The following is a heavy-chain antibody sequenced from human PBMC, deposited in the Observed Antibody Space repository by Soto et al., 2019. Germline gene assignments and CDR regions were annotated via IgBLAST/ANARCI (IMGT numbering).Heavy chain of an antibody. J-gene: IGHJ3*01. CDR1: GYIVTRSG. CDR2: ISKYGDS. Sequence: QVQLVQSGAEVKRPGATVKVSCKASGYIVTRSGINWLRQAPGQGLEWMGCISKYGDSNYSEKLQDRVSLTTDTYTNTAYMELRSLGSDDTGVYYCARGGGAYDVWGQGTRITVSS. CDR3: ARGGGAYDV. V-gene: IGHV1-18*01.